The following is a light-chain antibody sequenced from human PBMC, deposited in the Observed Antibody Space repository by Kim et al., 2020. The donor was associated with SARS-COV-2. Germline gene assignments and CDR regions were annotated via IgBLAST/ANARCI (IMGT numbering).Light chain of an antibody. CDR2: GAS. CDR3: QEYNMWPLLT. V-gene: IGKV3-15*01. J-gene: IGKJ4*01. CDR1: QSVSTN. Sequence: EIVMTQSPGTLSVSPGERATLSCRASQSVSTNLAWYQQKPGQAPRLLIYGASTRATGIPARFSGSGSGTEFALTISSLQSEDFAIYYCQEYNMWPLLTFGGGTKVDIK.